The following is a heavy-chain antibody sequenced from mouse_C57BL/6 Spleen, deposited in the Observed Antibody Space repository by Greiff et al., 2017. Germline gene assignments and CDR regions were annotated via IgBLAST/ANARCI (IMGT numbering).Heavy chain of an antibody. CDR3: ARIEESLDY. V-gene: IGHV1-81*01. CDR2: IYPRSGNT. J-gene: IGHJ2*01. CDR1: GYTFTSYG. Sequence: VKVVESGAELARPGASVKLSCKASGYTFTSYGISWVKQRTGQGLEWIGEIYPRSGNTYYNEKFKGKATLTADKSSSTAYMELRSLTSEDSAVYFCARIEESLDYWGQGTTLTVSS.